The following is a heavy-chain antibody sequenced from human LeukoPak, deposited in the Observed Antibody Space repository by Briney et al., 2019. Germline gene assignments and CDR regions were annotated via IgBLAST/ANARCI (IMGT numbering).Heavy chain of an antibody. D-gene: IGHD3-10*01. CDR2: ISTSGEST. CDR1: GFTFSSYG. J-gene: IGHJ4*02. V-gene: IGHV3-23*01. Sequence: GGTLRLSCAASGFTFSSYGMSWVRQAPGQGLEWVSAISTSGESTYYADSVKRHFTISRDNSKNTLYLQMNSLRAEDTAIYFCAKGSGNGYGSGPFDYWGQGTLVAVSS. CDR3: AKGSGNGYGSGPFDY.